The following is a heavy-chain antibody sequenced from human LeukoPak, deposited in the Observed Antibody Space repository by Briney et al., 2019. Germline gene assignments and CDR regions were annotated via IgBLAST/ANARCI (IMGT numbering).Heavy chain of an antibody. D-gene: IGHD3-10*01. CDR3: TTGIRDD. Sequence: PGGSLRLSCSASGLTVTNAWMNWVRQAPGEGLDWVGRIASKTDGGATDYAAPVKGRFTISRDDSKNTLNLQMNSLKTEDTAVYYCTTGIRDDWGQGTLVTVSS. J-gene: IGHJ4*02. CDR2: IASKTDGGAT. CDR1: GLTVTNAW. V-gene: IGHV3-15*07.